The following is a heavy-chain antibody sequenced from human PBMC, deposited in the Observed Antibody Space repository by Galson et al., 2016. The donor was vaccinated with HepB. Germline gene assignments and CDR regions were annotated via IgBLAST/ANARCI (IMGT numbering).Heavy chain of an antibody. Sequence: SLRLSCAASGFSFNTYGMHWVRQAPGKGLEWVALLWYDGSKKYYVDSVKGRFTISRNNSQNTLYLQMNNLRAEDTAVYYCARFGTGLDYWGQGTLVTVSS. CDR2: LWYDGSKK. D-gene: IGHD3/OR15-3a*01. J-gene: IGHJ4*02. V-gene: IGHV3-33*01. CDR3: ARFGTGLDY. CDR1: GFSFNTYG.